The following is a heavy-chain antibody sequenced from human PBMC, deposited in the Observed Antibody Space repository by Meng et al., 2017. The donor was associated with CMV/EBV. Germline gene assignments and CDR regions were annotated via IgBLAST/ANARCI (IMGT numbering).Heavy chain of an antibody. J-gene: IGHJ4*02. CDR2: NNPKSGSK. D-gene: IGHD3-22*01. Sequence: SGYPFTGYYLHWERQAPRQGLEWKGWNNPKSGSKNYAQKFQGRVTMTRDTSISTAYMELSRLRSDDTAVYYCARAHYDSSGYYDFDYWGQGTLVTVSS. V-gene: IGHV1-2*02. CDR3: ARAHYDSSGYYDFDY. CDR1: GYPFTGYY.